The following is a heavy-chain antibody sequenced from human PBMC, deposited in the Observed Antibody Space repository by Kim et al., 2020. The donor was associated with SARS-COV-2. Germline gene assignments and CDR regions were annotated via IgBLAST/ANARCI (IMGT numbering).Heavy chain of an antibody. V-gene: IGHV3-30*18. J-gene: IGHJ6*02. D-gene: IGHD6-19*01. CDR2: ISYDGSNK. CDR1: GFTFSSYG. Sequence: GGSLRLSCAASGFTFSSYGMHWVRQAPGKGLEWVAVISYDGSNKYYADSVKGRFTISRDNSKNTLYLQMNSLRAEDTAVYYCAKEEGSGYSSGSRDSYYGMGVWGQGATGSVSS. CDR3: AKEEGSGYSSGSRDSYYGMGV.